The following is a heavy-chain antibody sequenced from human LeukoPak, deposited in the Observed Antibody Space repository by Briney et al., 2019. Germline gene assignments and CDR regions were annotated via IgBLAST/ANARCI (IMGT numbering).Heavy chain of an antibody. CDR1: GGTFSSYA. Sequence: ASVKVSCKASGGTFSSYAISWVRQAPGQGLEWMGGIIPIFGTANYAQKFQGRVTITTDESTSTAYMELSSLRPEDTAVYYCARVRVAAAGYYYYGMDVWGQGTTVTVSS. J-gene: IGHJ6*02. V-gene: IGHV1-69*05. D-gene: IGHD6-13*01. CDR2: IIPIFGTA. CDR3: ARVRVAAAGYYYYGMDV.